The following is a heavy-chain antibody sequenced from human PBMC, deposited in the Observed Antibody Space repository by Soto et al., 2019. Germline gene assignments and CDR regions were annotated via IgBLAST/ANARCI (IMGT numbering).Heavy chain of an antibody. V-gene: IGHV4-39*07. Sequence: PSETLSLTCTVSGVSISSPHHNWSWIRQYPGKGLEWIGEIYHSGSTNYNPSLKSRVTISVDNSKNQFSLKLSSVTAADTAVYYCARAYSSSWHYYFDYWGQGTLVTVSS. CDR2: IYHSGST. J-gene: IGHJ4*02. CDR1: GVSISSPHHN. CDR3: ARAYSSSWHYYFDY. D-gene: IGHD6-13*01.